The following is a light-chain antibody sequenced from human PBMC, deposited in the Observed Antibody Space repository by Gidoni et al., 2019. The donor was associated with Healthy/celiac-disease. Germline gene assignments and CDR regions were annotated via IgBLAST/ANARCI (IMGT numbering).Light chain of an antibody. V-gene: IGKV3-20*01. J-gene: IGKJ1*01. CDR3: QQYGRSPRT. CDR1: QSVSSSY. CDR2: GAS. Sequence: QSPGTLSLSPGERATLSCRASQSVSSSYLAWYQQKPGQAPRLLIYGASSRATGIPDRFSGSGSGTDFTLTISRLEPEDFAVYYCQQYGRSPRTFGQGTKVEIK.